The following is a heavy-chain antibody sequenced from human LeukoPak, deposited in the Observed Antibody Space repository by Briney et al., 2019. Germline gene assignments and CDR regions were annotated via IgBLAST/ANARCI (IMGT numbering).Heavy chain of an antibody. CDR3: VSGPYPAAGTDHQFDY. V-gene: IGHV4-59*01. D-gene: IGHD6-13*01. CDR2: IYNRGST. CDR1: GASISSYY. Sequence: SETLSLTCTVSGASISSYYWSWIRQPPGKELEWIGYIYNRGSTKYNPSLKSRVTISVDTSKNQFFLKLSSVTAADTAVYYCVSGPYPAAGTDHQFDYWGQGTLVTVSS. J-gene: IGHJ4*02.